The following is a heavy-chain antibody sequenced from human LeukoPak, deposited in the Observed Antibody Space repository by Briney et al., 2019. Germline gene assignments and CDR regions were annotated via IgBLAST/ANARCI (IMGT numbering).Heavy chain of an antibody. J-gene: IGHJ4*02. V-gene: IGHV3-9*01. CDR3: AKGKKMTVAGLFDY. D-gene: IGHD6-19*01. CDR1: GFTFDDYA. CDR2: ISWNSGGI. Sequence: GGSLRLSCAASGFTFDDYAMHWVRHAPGKGLEWVSGISWNSGGIGYADSVKGRFTISRDNAKNSLYLQMNSLRADDTALYYCAKGKKMTVAGLFDYWGQGTLVTVSS.